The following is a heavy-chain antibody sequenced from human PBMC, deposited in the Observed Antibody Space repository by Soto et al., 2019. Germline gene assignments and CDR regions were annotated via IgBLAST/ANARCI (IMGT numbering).Heavy chain of an antibody. CDR2: IYSSVST. D-gene: IGHD6-6*01. Sequence: KASETLSLTCTVSGGSISSGGYSWNWIRQHPGKGLEWIGYIYSSVSTYYNPSLKSRLTISIDTSQNLFSLKLSSVTAADTAVYFCAREEAVRLERRFDSWGQGTLVTGSS. J-gene: IGHJ5*01. CDR1: GGSISSGGYS. V-gene: IGHV4-31*03. CDR3: AREEAVRLERRFDS.